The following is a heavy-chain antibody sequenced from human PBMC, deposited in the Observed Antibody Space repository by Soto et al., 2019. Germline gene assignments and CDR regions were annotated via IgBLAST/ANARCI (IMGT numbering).Heavy chain of an antibody. Sequence: GGSLRLSCAASGFTFSSYSMNWVRQAPGKGLEWVSYISSSSSTIYYADSVKGRFTISRDNAKNSLYLQMNSLRAEDTAVYYCALADYGNPIDYWGQGTLVTVSS. V-gene: IGHV3-48*01. CDR3: ALADYGNPIDY. CDR2: ISSSSSTI. CDR1: GFTFSSYS. D-gene: IGHD4-17*01. J-gene: IGHJ4*02.